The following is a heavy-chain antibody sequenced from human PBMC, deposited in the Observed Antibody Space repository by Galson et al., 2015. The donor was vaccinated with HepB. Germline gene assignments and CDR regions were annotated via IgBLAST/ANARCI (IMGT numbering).Heavy chain of an antibody. J-gene: IGHJ3*01. V-gene: IGHV4-59*08. D-gene: IGHD4-17*01. CDR2: IFHIGDT. CDR1: GGSVRSHY. CDR3: ARETVLDGFDF. Sequence: ETLSLTCTVSGGSVRSHYWSWVRQPPGKGLEWIGHIFHIGDTNYNPSLKSRLTISVDTSKNQFSLQLRSVTAADTAVYFCARETVLDGFDFWGQGTTVTVSS.